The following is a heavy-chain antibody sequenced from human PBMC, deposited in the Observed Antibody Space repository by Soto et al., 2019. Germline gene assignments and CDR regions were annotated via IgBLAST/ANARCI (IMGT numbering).Heavy chain of an antibody. CDR3: ASQDYGDYQDFDY. D-gene: IGHD4-17*01. J-gene: IGHJ4*02. CDR2: INHSGST. Sequence: SDTLSLTCTVSGDSISSGDYYWSWIRQPPGKGLEWIGEINHSGSTNYNPSLKSRVTISVDTSKNQFSLKLSSVTAADTAVYYCASQDYGDYQDFDYWGQGTLVTVSS. V-gene: IGHV4-39*07. CDR1: GDSISSGDYY.